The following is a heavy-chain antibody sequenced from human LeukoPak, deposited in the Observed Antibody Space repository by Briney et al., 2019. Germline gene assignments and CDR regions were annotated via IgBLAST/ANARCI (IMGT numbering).Heavy chain of an antibody. CDR3: ARESGSILGPMDV. CDR2: INPNSGGT. D-gene: IGHD3-3*01. V-gene: IGHV1-2*04. J-gene: IGHJ6*04. CDR1: GYTFTGYY. Sequence: ASVKVSCKASGYTFTGYYMHWVRQAPGQGLEWMEWINPNSGGTNYAQKFQGWVTMTRDTSISAAYMELSRLRSDDTAVYYCARESGSILGPMDVWGKGTTVTVSS.